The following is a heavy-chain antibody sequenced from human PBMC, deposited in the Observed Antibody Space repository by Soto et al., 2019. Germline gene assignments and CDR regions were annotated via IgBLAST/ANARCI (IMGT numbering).Heavy chain of an antibody. CDR1: VFKFSNYA. Sequence: WGSLRVFCASSVFKFSNYAMSWVRQATGRGLEWVSLISATGGGTYYADSVKGRFTISRDNSHNTLYLQVHSLTAEDTAVYYCAKDRRAGGNSPFYFDFWGQGAQVTVSS. CDR2: ISATGGGT. V-gene: IGHV3-23*01. D-gene: IGHD3-16*01. J-gene: IGHJ4*02. CDR3: AKDRRAGGNSPFYFDF.